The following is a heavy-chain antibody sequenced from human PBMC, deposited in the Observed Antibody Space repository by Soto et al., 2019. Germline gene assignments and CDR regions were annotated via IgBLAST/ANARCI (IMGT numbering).Heavy chain of an antibody. CDR3: ARVGITIFGVVTGMDV. CDR2: INPNSGGT. D-gene: IGHD3-3*01. V-gene: IGHV1-2*02. CDR1: VYTFTGYY. Sequence: CKASVYTFTGYYMHWVRQAPGQGLEWMGWINPNSGGTNYAQKFQGRVTMTRDTSISTAYMELSRLRSDDTAVYYCARVGITIFGVVTGMDVWGQGTTVTVSS. J-gene: IGHJ6*02.